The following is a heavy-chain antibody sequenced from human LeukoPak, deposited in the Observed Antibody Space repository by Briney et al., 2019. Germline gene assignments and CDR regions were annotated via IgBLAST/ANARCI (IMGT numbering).Heavy chain of an antibody. Sequence: ASVKVSCKTSGFTFSVYGIAWVRQAPGHGPEWMGWISNHNGNTNYAQKFQGRVTVTTDTSTGTASMELRSLEAVDTAVYYCTRGVAVATAYYFDYWGQGTLVTVAS. J-gene: IGHJ4*02. CDR2: ISNHNGNT. CDR3: TRGVAVATAYYFDY. CDR1: GFTFSVYG. V-gene: IGHV1-18*01. D-gene: IGHD4-23*01.